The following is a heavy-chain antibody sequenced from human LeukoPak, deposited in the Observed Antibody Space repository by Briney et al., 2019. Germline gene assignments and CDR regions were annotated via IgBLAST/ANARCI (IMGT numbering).Heavy chain of an antibody. CDR3: ARDRYSGYGRWVDY. Sequence: GGSLRLSCAASGFRFEEYGMSWVRQTPGKRLEWVSSINWDGSSTIYAESVKGRFTISRDNAKNTLYLQMNSLRAEDTAVYYCARDRYSGYGRWVDYWGQGTLVTVSS. D-gene: IGHD5-12*01. CDR1: GFRFEEYG. V-gene: IGHV3-20*04. CDR2: INWDGSST. J-gene: IGHJ4*02.